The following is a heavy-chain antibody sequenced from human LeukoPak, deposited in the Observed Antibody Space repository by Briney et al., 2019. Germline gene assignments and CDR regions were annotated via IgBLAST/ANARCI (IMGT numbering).Heavy chain of an antibody. CDR2: IHGDGNK. CDR3: VSHSNILTNYCFDY. V-gene: IGHV3-53*01. CDR1: GFTVSDNF. Sequence: PGGSLRLSCAASGFTVSDNFMSWVRQAPGKGLEWVSIIHGDGNKYYIDSVKGRFTISRDTSKNTLSLQMNSMRAEDTAVYYCVSHSNILTNYCFDYWGQGALVTVSS. J-gene: IGHJ4*02. D-gene: IGHD3-9*01.